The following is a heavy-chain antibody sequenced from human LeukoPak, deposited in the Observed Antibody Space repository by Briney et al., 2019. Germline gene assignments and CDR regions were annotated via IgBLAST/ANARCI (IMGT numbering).Heavy chain of an antibody. J-gene: IGHJ4*02. CDR1: GYTFTAYY. D-gene: IGHD2-8*01. Sequence: ASVKVSCKASGYTFTAYYMHWARQAPGQGLEWMGWINPNSGGTNYAQKFQGRVTMTRDTSISTAYMELSRLRSDDTAVYYCAREVVLMVYALGYWGQGTLVTVSS. CDR2: INPNSGGT. V-gene: IGHV1-2*02. CDR3: AREVVLMVYALGY.